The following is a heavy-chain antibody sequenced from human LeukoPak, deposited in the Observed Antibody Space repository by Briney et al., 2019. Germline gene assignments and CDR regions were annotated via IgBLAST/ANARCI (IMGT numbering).Heavy chain of an antibody. V-gene: IGHV4-39*07. Sequence: SETLSLTCTVSGGSISSSSYYWGWIRQPPGKGLEWIGSIYYSGSTYYNPSLKSRVTISVDTSKNQFSLKLSSVTAADTAVYYCARDQKYCSGGSCPGDYWGQGTLVTVSS. D-gene: IGHD2-15*01. CDR3: ARDQKYCSGGSCPGDY. CDR2: IYYSGST. J-gene: IGHJ4*02. CDR1: GGSISSSSYY.